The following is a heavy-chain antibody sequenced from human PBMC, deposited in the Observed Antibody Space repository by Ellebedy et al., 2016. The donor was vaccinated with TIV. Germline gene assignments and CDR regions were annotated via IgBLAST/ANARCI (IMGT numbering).Heavy chain of an antibody. V-gene: IGHV3-7*01. CDR3: ARGPATIFGVVKPLDY. CDR2: IRSDGGVQ. Sequence: GGSLRLSCAGSGLSFSNFWMTWVRQAPGKGLEWVATIRSDGGVQFYVDSVKGRFTISRDNAKNSLYLQMNSLRAEDTAVYFCARGPATIFGVVKPLDYWGRGTLVTVSS. CDR1: GLSFSNFW. D-gene: IGHD3-3*01. J-gene: IGHJ4*02.